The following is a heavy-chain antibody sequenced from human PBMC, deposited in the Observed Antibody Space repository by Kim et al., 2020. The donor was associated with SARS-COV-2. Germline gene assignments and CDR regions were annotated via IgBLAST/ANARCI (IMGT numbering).Heavy chain of an antibody. CDR3: AKDRYSGYDSHYYFDY. Sequence: VKGRFSISRDNSKNTLYLQMNSLRAEDTAVYYCAKDRYSGYDSHYYFDYWGQGTLVTVSS. J-gene: IGHJ4*02. D-gene: IGHD5-12*01. V-gene: IGHV3-23*01.